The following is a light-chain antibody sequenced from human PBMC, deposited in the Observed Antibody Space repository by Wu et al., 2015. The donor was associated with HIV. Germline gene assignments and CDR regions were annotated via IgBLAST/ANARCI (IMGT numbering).Light chain of an antibody. Sequence: IQMTQSPSSLSASTGDRVTITCRASQDVSGYLGWYQQKPGRAPKLLISAASTLQSGVPSRFSGIGSGTDFTLTISCLQSEDFATYYCQQYYTYPRTFGQGSKVEMK. CDR2: AAS. J-gene: IGKJ1*01. CDR1: QDVSGY. V-gene: IGKV1-8*01. CDR3: QQYYTYPRT.